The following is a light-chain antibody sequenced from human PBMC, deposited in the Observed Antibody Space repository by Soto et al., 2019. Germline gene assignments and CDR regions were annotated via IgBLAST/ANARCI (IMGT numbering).Light chain of an antibody. CDR1: QSISSY. V-gene: IGKV1-39*01. CDR2: AAS. CDR3: QRSLSTPLT. J-gene: IGKJ4*01. Sequence: DIQMTQSPSSLSASVGDRVTITCRASQSISSYLHWYQQKPGKAPKLLIYAASSLQSGVPSRFRGSGSGTDFHLTISSLQPEDFATYYCQRSLSTPLTFGGGTKVEIK.